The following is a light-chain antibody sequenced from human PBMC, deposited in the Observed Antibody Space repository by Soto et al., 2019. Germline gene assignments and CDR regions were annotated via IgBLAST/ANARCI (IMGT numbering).Light chain of an antibody. J-gene: IGKJ2*03. CDR3: QQYGRFYVYS. CDR1: QRVTNDY. V-gene: IGKV3-20*01. CDR2: GAS. Sequence: ESVLTQSPGTLSLSPGERATLSCRASQRVTNDYLAWYQQKPGQAPRILIYGASNRPAGVPERFIGSGSGTDFTLTIYRLEPEDFAVYYCQQYGRFYVYSFGQGTRLEI.